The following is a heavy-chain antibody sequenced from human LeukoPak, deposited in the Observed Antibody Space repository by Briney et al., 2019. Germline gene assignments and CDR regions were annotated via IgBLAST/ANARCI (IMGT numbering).Heavy chain of an antibody. CDR1: GGSFSGYY. Sequence: KRSETLSLTCAVYGGSFSGYYWSWIRHPPGKGLEWIGEINHSGSTNYNPSLKSRVTISVDTSNNQFSLKLSSVTAADTAVYYCARLRNTRGNYGENWFDPWGQGTLVTVSS. V-gene: IGHV4-34*01. CDR2: INHSGST. J-gene: IGHJ5*02. CDR3: ARLRNTRGNYGENWFDP. D-gene: IGHD4-17*01.